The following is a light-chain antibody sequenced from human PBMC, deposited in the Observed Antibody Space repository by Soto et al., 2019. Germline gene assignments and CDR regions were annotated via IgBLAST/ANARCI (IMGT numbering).Light chain of an antibody. CDR2: KAS. J-gene: IGKJ1*01. CDR1: QSISSW. Sequence: DMQMTQSPSTLSAAVGDRVTITFRASQSISSWLAWYQQKPGKAPKLLIYKASNLESGVPSRFSGSGSGTEFTLTISSLQPDDFATYYCQQYKSYSRTFGQGTKVDIK. V-gene: IGKV1-5*03. CDR3: QQYKSYSRT.